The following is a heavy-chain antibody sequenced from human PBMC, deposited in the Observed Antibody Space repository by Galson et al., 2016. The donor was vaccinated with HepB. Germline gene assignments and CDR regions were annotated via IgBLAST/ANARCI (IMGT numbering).Heavy chain of an antibody. V-gene: IGHV1-18*04. Sequence: SVKVSCKASGYIFINYGITWVRQAPGQGLEWMGWISTFNGKTKYAQKFQGRVTITADESTSTVYMELSRLSSEDAAVYFCASNPYYYDYMDVWGKGTTVTVSS. CDR3: ASNPYYYDYMDV. J-gene: IGHJ6*03. CDR1: GYIFINYG. CDR2: ISTFNGKT.